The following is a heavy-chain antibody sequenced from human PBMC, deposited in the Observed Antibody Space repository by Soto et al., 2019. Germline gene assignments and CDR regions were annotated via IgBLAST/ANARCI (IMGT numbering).Heavy chain of an antibody. V-gene: IGHV5-10-1*01. J-gene: IGHJ6*02. Sequence: GESLKISCKGSGYSFTSYWISWVRRMPGKGLEWVGRIDPSDSYTNYSPSFQGHVTISADKSISTAYLQWSSLKASDTAMYYCARFEYSSSSGGSYYYGMDVWGQGTTVTVSS. CDR2: IDPSDSYT. CDR1: GYSFTSYW. D-gene: IGHD6-6*01. CDR3: ARFEYSSSSGGSYYYGMDV.